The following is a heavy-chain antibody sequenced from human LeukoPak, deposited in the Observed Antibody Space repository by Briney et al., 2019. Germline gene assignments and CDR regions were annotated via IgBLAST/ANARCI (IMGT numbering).Heavy chain of an antibody. CDR3: VRDGSSSVNDVDY. J-gene: IGHJ4*02. CDR1: GFTLSSYS. CDR2: ISSSSSYM. Sequence: RGSLRLSCAASGFTLSSYSMNWVRQAPGKGLEWVSSISSSSSYMYYADSVKGRFTISRDNAKNSLFLQMNSLRPEDTAVYYCVRDGSSSVNDVDYWGQGTLVTVSS. D-gene: IGHD6-6*01. V-gene: IGHV3-21*01.